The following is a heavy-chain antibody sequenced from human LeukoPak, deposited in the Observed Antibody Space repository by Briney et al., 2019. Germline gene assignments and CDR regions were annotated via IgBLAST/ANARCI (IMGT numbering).Heavy chain of an antibody. Sequence: SETLSLTCTVSGGSISSSSYYWGWIRQPPGKGLEWIGSIYYSGSTYYNPSLKSRVTISVDTSKNQFSLKLSSVTAVDTAVYYCARGGYDSSFDYWGQGTLVTVSS. CDR3: ARGGYDSSFDY. CDR1: GGSISSSSYY. CDR2: IYYSGST. V-gene: IGHV4-39*01. D-gene: IGHD5-12*01. J-gene: IGHJ4*02.